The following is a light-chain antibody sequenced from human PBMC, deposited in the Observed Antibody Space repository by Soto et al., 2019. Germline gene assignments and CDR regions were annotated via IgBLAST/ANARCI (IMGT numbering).Light chain of an antibody. CDR1: SSNIGSKT. J-gene: IGLJ2*01. Sequence: QSVLTQPPSASGTTGQRVTISCSGSSSNIGSKTVNWYQQLPGTAPKLLIYNNTQRPSGVPDRFSGSKSGTSASLAISGLQSEDEADYYCAAWDDSLNGRVFGGGTKLTV. V-gene: IGLV1-44*01. CDR3: AAWDDSLNGRV. CDR2: NNT.